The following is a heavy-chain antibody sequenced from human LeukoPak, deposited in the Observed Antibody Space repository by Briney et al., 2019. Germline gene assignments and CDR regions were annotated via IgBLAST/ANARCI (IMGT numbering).Heavy chain of an antibody. CDR3: ARGLATTPSAFDY. V-gene: IGHV4-34*01. CDR2: INHSGST. D-gene: IGHD5-24*01. Sequence: SETLSLTCTVSGGSISGYYWSWIRQPPGKGLEWIGEINHSGSTNYSPSLKSRVTISEDTSKNQFSLKLSSVTAADTAVYYCARGLATTPSAFDYWGQGTPVTVSS. CDR1: GGSISGYY. J-gene: IGHJ4*02.